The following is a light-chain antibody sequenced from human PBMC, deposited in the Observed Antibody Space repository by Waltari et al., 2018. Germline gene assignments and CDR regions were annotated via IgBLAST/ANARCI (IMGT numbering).Light chain of an antibody. CDR1: QSISKY. J-gene: IGKJ1*01. CDR3: QKYGTLPAT. Sequence: EIMLTQSPGTLSLSPGERATLSCRASQSISKYLAWYQQKPGQPPRLLIYDASSRATGIPDRFSGSGSGTDFSLTISRLEPEDFAVYYCQKYGTLPATFGQGTEVEIK. CDR2: DAS. V-gene: IGKV3-20*01.